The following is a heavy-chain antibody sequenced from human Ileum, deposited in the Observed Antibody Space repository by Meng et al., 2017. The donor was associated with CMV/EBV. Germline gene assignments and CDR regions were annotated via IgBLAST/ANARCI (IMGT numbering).Heavy chain of an antibody. CDR1: GASIISGGYY. V-gene: IGHV4-31*03. D-gene: IGHD6-13*01. CDR2: IFYGGTA. CDR3: ARDGYYFDY. J-gene: IGHJ4*02. Sequence: LTCTVSGASIISGGYYWSWIRQFPGTGLEWIGYIFYGGTAYYNPSLKNRVTLSIDTSKRPFSLKLNSVTAADTAVYYCARDGYYFDYWGQGALVTVSS.